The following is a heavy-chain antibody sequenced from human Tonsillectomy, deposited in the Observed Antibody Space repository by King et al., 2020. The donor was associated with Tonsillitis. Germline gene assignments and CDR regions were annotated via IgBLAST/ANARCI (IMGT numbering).Heavy chain of an antibody. V-gene: IGHV1-18*04. CDR1: GYTFTSYG. Sequence: QLVQSGTEVKKPGASVKVSCKGSGYTFTSYGISWVRQAPGQGLEWMGWVSAYNGDTHYAQTVQGRVTMTTDRSTRTAYMELRSLRSDDAGVYYCARDRGCGDYHYFDYWGQGTLVTLCS. J-gene: IGHJ4*02. CDR3: ARDRGCGDYHYFDY. D-gene: IGHD2-21*02. CDR2: VSAYNGDT.